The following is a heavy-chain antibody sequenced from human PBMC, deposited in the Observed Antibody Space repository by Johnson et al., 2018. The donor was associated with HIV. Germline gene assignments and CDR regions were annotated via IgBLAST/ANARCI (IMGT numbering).Heavy chain of an antibody. CDR2: ISWNSGSI. J-gene: IGHJ3*02. Sequence: QLVESGGGLVQPGRSLRLSCAASGFNFDDYAMHWVRQAPGKGLQWVSDISWNSGSIGYADFVKGRFTISRDNTKNSLYLQMNSLRPEDTAVYYCAREVYAHDAFDIWGQGTMVTVSS. CDR3: AREVYAHDAFDI. D-gene: IGHD3-16*01. V-gene: IGHV3-9*01. CDR1: GFNFDDYA.